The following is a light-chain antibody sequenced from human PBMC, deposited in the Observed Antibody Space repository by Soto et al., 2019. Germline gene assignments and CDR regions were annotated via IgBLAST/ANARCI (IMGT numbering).Light chain of an antibody. CDR1: QTINNRY. CDR3: QQFASSPGFT. CDR2: GAS. Sequence: EIVLTQSPGTLSLSPGERATLSCRASQTINNRYLAWYQQKPGQAPRLLIYGASSRATGIPDRFSGSGSGTDFTLTISRLEPEDFAVYYCQQFASSPGFTSGPGTKVDMK. V-gene: IGKV3-20*01. J-gene: IGKJ3*01.